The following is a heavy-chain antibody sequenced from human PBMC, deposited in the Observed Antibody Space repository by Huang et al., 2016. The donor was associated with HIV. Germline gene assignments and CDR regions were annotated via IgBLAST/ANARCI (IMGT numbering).Heavy chain of an antibody. CDR3: ARVDGYSTFLHFDY. J-gene: IGHJ4*02. CDR1: GYTFNIYD. V-gene: IGHV1-18*01. D-gene: IGHD4-4*01. Sequence: QVQLVQSGAEVKKPGAAVKVSCQASGYTFNIYDINWVRQAPGQGMEWMGWIRNYNVNTKYVQKFQGRVTMTPDTSTSTAYMELRSLRFDDTAVYYCARVDGYSTFLHFDYWGQGTLVTVSS. CDR2: IRNYNVNT.